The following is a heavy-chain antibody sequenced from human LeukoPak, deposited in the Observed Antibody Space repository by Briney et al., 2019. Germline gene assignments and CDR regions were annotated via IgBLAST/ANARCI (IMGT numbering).Heavy chain of an antibody. V-gene: IGHV1-18*01. Sequence: EASVKVSCKASGYTFTSYGISWVRQAPGQGLEWMGWISAYNGNTNYAQKLQGRVTMTTDTSTSTAYMELRSLRSDDTAVYYCAREWVPNYYDSSGYYGTWGQGTLVTVSS. CDR2: ISAYNGNT. CDR1: GYTFTSYG. D-gene: IGHD3-22*01. J-gene: IGHJ4*02. CDR3: AREWVPNYYDSSGYYGT.